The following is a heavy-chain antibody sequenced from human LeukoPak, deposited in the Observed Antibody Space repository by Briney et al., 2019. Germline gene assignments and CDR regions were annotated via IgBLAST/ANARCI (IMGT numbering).Heavy chain of an antibody. CDR3: ARYGPVNSANDY. CDR1: GGSITPYY. D-gene: IGHD1-26*01. Sequence: SETLSLTCTVSGGSITPYYWGWIRQPPGKRLEWIGSIYHSGSTYYNPSLKSRVTISVDTSKNQLSLKLSSVTAADTAVYYCARYGPVNSANDYWGQGTLVTVSS. J-gene: IGHJ4*02. CDR2: IYHSGST. V-gene: IGHV4-59*12.